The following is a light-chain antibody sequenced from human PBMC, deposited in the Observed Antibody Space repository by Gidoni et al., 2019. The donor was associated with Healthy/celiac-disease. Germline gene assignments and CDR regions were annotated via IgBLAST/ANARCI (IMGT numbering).Light chain of an antibody. J-gene: IGKJ1*01. Sequence: DIQMTQSPSTLSASVGDRVTINCRASQSISSWLAWYQQKPGKAPKLLIYDASSLESGVPSRFSGSGSGTEFTLTISSLQPDDFATYYCQQYNSYSWTFGQGTNVEIK. V-gene: IGKV1-5*01. CDR3: QQYNSYSWT. CDR2: DAS. CDR1: QSISSW.